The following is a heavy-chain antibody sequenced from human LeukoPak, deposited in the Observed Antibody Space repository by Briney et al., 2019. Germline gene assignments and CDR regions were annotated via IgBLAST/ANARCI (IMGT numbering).Heavy chain of an antibody. CDR2: IGTDGDT. CDR3: ARGRWFDP. Sequence: GGSLRLSCAAPGFTFSTYDMHWVRQATGKGLEWVSTIGTDGDTYYPGSVKGRFTISRENAKNSLYLQMNSLTAGDTAVYYCARGRWFDPWGQGTLVTVSS. J-gene: IGHJ5*02. CDR1: GFTFSTYD. V-gene: IGHV3-13*01.